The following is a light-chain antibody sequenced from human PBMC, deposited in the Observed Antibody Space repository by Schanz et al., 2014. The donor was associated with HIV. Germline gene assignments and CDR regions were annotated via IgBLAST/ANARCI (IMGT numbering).Light chain of an antibody. CDR2: GES. CDR1: QSGSGGY. CDR3: QQYGRSPRLT. Sequence: EIVLTQSPATLSVSPGERATLFCRASQSGSGGYLAWYQQKPGQAPRLLVYGESSRATGVPDRFSGSGSGADFTLTISRLEPEDFAMYYCQQYGRSPRLTFGGGTKVEIK. V-gene: IGKV3-20*01. J-gene: IGKJ4*01.